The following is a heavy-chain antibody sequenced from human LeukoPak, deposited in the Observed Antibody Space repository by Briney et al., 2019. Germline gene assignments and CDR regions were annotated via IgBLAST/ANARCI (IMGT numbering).Heavy chain of an antibody. CDR1: GFTFSSYS. J-gene: IGHJ6*02. CDR3: ARGGEDGMDV. D-gene: IGHD3-16*01. CDR2: ISSSSSTI. Sequence: PGGSLRLSCAASGFTFSSYSMNWVRQAPGKGLEWVSYISSSSSTIYYADSVKGRFTISRDNAKNSLYLQMNSLRAEDTAVYYCARGGEDGMDVWGQGTTVTVSS. V-gene: IGHV3-48*04.